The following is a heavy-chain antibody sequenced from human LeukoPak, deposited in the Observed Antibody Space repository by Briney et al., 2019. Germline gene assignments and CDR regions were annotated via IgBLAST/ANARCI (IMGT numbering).Heavy chain of an antibody. CDR3: ARGLPRNDFWSGFANYWFDP. D-gene: IGHD3-3*01. V-gene: IGHV4-34*01. CDR1: GGSFSGYY. J-gene: IGHJ5*02. CDR2: INHSGST. Sequence: SETLSLTCAVYGGSFSGYYWSWIRQPPGKGLEWIGEINHSGSTNYNPSLRSRVTISLDRPKKQFSLKLSSVNVADTAVYYCARGLPRNDFWSGFANYWFDPWGRGTLVTVFS.